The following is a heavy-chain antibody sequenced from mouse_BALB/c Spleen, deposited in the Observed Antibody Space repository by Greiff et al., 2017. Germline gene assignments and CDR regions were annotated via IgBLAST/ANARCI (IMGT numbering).Heavy chain of an antibody. CDR3: ARDSYYGSSYGYYFDY. V-gene: IGHV5-6-3*01. J-gene: IGHJ2*01. Sequence: EVMLVESGGGLVQPGGSLKLSCAASGFTFSSYGMSWVRQTPDKRLELVATINSNGGSTYYPDSVKGRFTISRDNAKNTLYLQMSSLKSEDTAMYYCARDSYYGSSYGYYFDYWGQGTTLTVSS. CDR1: GFTFSSYG. CDR2: INSNGGST. D-gene: IGHD1-1*01.